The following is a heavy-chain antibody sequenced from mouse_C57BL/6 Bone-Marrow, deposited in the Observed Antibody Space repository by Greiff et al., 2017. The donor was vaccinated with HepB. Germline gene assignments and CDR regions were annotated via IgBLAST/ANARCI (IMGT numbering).Heavy chain of an antibody. Sequence: QVQLQQPGAELVKPGASVKMSCKASGYTFTSYWITWVKQRSGQGLEWIGDIYPGSGSTNYNEKFKSKATLTVDTSSITAYMQLSSLTSEDSAVYYCATYYYGSSYGAYWGQGTLVTVSA. CDR1: GYTFTSYW. D-gene: IGHD1-1*01. CDR3: ATYYYGSSYGAY. J-gene: IGHJ3*01. CDR2: IYPGSGST. V-gene: IGHV1-55*01.